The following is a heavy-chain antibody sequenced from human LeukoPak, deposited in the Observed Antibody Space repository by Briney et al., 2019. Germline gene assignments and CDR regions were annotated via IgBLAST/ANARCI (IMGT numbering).Heavy chain of an antibody. CDR3: ARTYGDYDDAFDV. D-gene: IGHD4-17*01. V-gene: IGHV4-4*02. CDR2: IYHSGST. J-gene: IGHJ3*01. Sequence: PSGTLSLTCAVSGGSISSSNWWSWVRQPPGKGLEWIGEIYHSGSTNYNPSLKSRVTIFVDTSKNQFSLKLSSVTATDTAVYYCARTYGDYDDAFDVWGQGTMVTVSS. CDR1: GGSISSSNW.